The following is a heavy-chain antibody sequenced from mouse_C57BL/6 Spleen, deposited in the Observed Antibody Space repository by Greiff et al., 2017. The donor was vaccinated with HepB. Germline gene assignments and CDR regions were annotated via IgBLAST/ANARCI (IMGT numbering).Heavy chain of an antibody. D-gene: IGHD1-1*01. CDR2: IDPEDGDT. J-gene: IGHJ2*01. CDR1: GFNIKDYY. Sequence: VQLQQSGAELVRSGASVKLSCTASGFNIKDYYLHWVKQRPEQGLEWIGRIDPEDGDTEYAPKFQGKATMTADTASNTSYLQISSLTSEDTAVYYCTTGGTTVVAIDYWGQGTTLTVSS. CDR3: TTGGTTVVAIDY. V-gene: IGHV14-1*01.